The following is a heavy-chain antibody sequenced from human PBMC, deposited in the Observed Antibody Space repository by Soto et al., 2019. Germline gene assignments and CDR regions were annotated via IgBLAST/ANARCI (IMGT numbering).Heavy chain of an antibody. V-gene: IGHV3-23*01. CDR1: GFTFSSYA. Sequence: GGSLRLSCAASGFTFSSYAMSWVRQAPGKGLEWVSAISGGSTYYADSVKGRFTISRDNSKNTLYLQMNSLRAEDTAVYYCAKGIGTYYYYGMDVWGQGTTVTV. D-gene: IGHD2-21*01. CDR2: ISGGST. CDR3: AKGIGTYYYYGMDV. J-gene: IGHJ6*02.